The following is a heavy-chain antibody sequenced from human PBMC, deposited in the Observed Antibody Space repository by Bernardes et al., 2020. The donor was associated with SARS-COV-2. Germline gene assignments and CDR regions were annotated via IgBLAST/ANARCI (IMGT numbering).Heavy chain of an antibody. CDR3: ARERLVGTLDP. CDR1: GFSLSTSGVG. CDR2: IYWDDDK. V-gene: IGHV2-5*02. J-gene: IGHJ5*02. D-gene: IGHD1-26*01. Sequence: SGPTLVKPTQTLTLTCTFSGFSLSTSGVGVGWIRQPPGKALEWLALIYWDDDKRYSPSLKSRLTITKDTSKNQVVLTMTNMDPVDTGMYYCARERLVGTLDPWGQGTLVTVSS.